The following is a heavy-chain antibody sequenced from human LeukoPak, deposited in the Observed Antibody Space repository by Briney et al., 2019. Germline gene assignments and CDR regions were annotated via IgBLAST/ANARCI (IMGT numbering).Heavy chain of an antibody. D-gene: IGHD3-22*01. CDR3: TTLQMYYYDSSGYYFFDY. V-gene: IGHV3-15*01. CDR1: GFTFNNAW. Sequence: GGSLRLSCAASGFTFNNAWMNWVRQAPGKGLEWVGRIKSKTDGGTTEYAAPVRGRFTISRDDSRNTLHLQMNSLKTEDTAVYYCTTLQMYYYDSSGYYFFDYWGKGTLVTVSS. CDR2: IKSKTDGGTT. J-gene: IGHJ4*02.